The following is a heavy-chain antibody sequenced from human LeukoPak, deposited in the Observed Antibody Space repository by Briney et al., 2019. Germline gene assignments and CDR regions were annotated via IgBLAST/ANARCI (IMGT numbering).Heavy chain of an antibody. J-gene: IGHJ4*02. D-gene: IGHD6-19*01. CDR1: GGSFSGYY. CDR3: ARVGYVSAWYPFDY. CDR2: INHSGST. V-gene: IGHV4-34*01. Sequence: SETLSLTCAVYGGSFSGYYWSWIRQPPGKGLEWIGEINHSGSTNYNPSPKSRVTISVDTSKNQFSLKLSSVTAADTAVYYCARVGYVSAWYPFDYWGQGTPVIVSS.